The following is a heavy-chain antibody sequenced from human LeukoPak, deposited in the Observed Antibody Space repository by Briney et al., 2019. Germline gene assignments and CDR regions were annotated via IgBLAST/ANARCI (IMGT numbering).Heavy chain of an antibody. CDR1: GYTFTSYG. J-gene: IGHJ4*02. Sequence: ASVKVSCKASGYTFTSYGISWVRQAPGQGLEWMGWITAYNDNTYYAQKLQGRVTMTTDTSTSTAYMELRSLRSDDTAVYYCARDLRRGSSSWYVSGGNYWGQGTLVTVSS. CDR2: ITAYNDNT. CDR3: ARDLRRGSSSWYVSGGNY. V-gene: IGHV1-18*01. D-gene: IGHD6-13*01.